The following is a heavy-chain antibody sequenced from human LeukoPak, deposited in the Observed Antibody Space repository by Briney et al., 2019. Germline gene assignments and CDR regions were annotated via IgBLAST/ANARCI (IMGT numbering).Heavy chain of an antibody. D-gene: IGHD4-17*01. CDR3: ARQFLDYGLYFDY. CDR1: GGSISSYY. CDR2: IYYSGST. V-gene: IGHV4-59*08. J-gene: IGHJ4*02. Sequence: PSETLSLTCTVSGGSISSYYWSWIRQPPGKGLEWIGYIYYSGSTNYNPSLKSRVTISVDTSKNQFSLKLSSVTAADTAVYYCARQFLDYGLYFDYWGQGTLVTVSS.